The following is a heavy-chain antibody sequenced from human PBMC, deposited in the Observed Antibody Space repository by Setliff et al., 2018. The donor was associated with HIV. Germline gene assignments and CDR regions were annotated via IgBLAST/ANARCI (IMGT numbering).Heavy chain of an antibody. CDR3: ARLHDCGGDCYFDY. Sequence: GGSLRLSCITSGFTFGDYVMSWFRQAPGKGLEWVGFIRSKAHGGTTEYAASVEVRFIISRDDSKSIAYLHWSSLKASDTAIYYCARLHDCGGDCYFDYWGQGTMVTVSS. V-gene: IGHV3-49*03. D-gene: IGHD2-21*02. CDR2: IRSKAHGGTT. J-gene: IGHJ4*02. CDR1: GFTFGDYV.